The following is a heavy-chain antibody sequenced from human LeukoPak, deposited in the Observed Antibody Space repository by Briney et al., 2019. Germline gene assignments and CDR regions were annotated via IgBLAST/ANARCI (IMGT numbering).Heavy chain of an antibody. Sequence: GGPLRLSCAASGFSVSTNYMTWVRQTPGKGLEWVSVISSGGTTYYADSVKGRFTISRDNSKNTLFLQMNNLRAEDTAVYYCAKDYGTYWGQGTLVTVSS. CDR2: ISSGGTT. CDR1: GFSVSTNY. J-gene: IGHJ4*02. V-gene: IGHV3-53*01. CDR3: AKDYGTY. D-gene: IGHD1-14*01.